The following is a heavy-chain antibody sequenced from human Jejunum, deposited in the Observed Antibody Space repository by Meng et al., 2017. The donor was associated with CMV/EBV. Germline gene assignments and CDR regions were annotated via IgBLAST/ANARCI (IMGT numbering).Heavy chain of an antibody. Sequence: SGGSISRNIYYWGWIRQPPGKGLEWVGSIYYGGNTYYSPSLESRVTISVDTSKNQLSLRLTSATAADTAVYYCVHKEDTPTARAYWGQGTLVTVSS. V-gene: IGHV4-39*07. CDR3: VHKEDTPTARAY. CDR2: IYYGGNT. D-gene: IGHD4-17*01. J-gene: IGHJ4*02. CDR1: GGSISRNIYY.